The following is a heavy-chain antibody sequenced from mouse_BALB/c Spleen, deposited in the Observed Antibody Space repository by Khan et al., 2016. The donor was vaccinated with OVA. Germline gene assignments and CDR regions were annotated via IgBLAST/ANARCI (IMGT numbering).Heavy chain of an antibody. CDR2: INPTAGYT. CDR1: GYTFTTYW. CDR3: TRDRIGY. Sequence: VQLKQSGAELAKPGASVKMSWKASGYTFTTYWMHWVKQRPGQGLEWIGYINPTAGYTDYNEKFNDGATLSTDRSSCTAYMQLSILTSEDSSVDYCTRDRIGYWGQGTTLTVSS. V-gene: IGHV1-7*01. J-gene: IGHJ2*01.